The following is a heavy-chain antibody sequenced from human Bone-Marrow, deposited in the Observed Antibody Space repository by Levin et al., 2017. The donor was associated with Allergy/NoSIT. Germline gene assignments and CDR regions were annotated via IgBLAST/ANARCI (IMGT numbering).Heavy chain of an antibody. D-gene: IGHD3-9*01. CDR3: ARGGYLDWFAN. CDR1: GFMLSDHY. CDR2: IRNKANSYNT. Sequence: LAGGSLRLSCVASGFMLSDHYMDWVRQAPGKGLEWVGRIRNKANSYNTEYAASVKGRFSISRDDSKNSLYLQMSSLKAEDTAVYYCARGGYLDWFANWGQGTLVTVSS. J-gene: IGHJ4*02. V-gene: IGHV3-72*01.